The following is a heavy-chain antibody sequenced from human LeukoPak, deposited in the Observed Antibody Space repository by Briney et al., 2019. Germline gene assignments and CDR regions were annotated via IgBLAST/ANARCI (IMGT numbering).Heavy chain of an antibody. CDR3: ARERLVTRYFDY. J-gene: IGHJ4*02. CDR1: GGSITSSSYY. CDR2: IYYTGGT. Sequence: SETLSLTCSVSGGSITSSSYYWGWIRQPPEKGLEWIGSIYYTGGTYYSPSLKSRVTISVDTSKNQFSLKLSSVTAADTAVYFCARERLVTRYFDYWGQGTLVTVSS. V-gene: IGHV4-39*01.